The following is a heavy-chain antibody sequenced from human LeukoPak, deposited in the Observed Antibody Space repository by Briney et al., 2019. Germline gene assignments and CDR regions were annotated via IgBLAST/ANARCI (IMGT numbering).Heavy chain of an antibody. CDR1: GGSISSGDYY. J-gene: IGHJ5*02. CDR2: IYYSGST. CDR3: ARESPVDNRFDP. V-gene: IGHV4-30-4*08. Sequence: SQTLSLTCTVSGGSISSGDYYWSWIRQPPGKGLEWIGYIYYSGSTYYNPSLKSRVTISVDTSKNQFSLKLSSVTAADTAVYYCARESPVDNRFDPWGQGTLGTVSS.